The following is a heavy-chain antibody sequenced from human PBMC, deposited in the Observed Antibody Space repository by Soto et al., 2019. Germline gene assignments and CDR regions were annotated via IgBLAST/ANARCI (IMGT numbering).Heavy chain of an antibody. D-gene: IGHD5-18*01. V-gene: IGHV1-18*04. CDR1: GYRFTSDA. CDR3: AREKYLDTRTACEV. Sequence: QVQLVQSGAALKRPGASVRLSCKASGYRFTSDAIVWVRQAPGQGLEWMGWVSPHTDNRNYAQKLRDRLTMTTDPSTSTAHMELRSLRSDDTAVYYCAREKYLDTRTACEVWGQGTKVTVS. J-gene: IGHJ3*01. CDR2: VSPHTDNR.